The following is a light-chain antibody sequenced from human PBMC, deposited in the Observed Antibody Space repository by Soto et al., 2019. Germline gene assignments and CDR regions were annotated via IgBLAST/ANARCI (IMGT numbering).Light chain of an antibody. CDR2: GAS. Sequence: VVMTQSPASLSVSPGERVTLSCRASQSVDGDLAWFQQKPGQAPRLLISGASTRAAGIPDRFSGSGSGTDFTLTITSLQSDDFAAYYCQQYHQWPRTFGRGTKVEN. CDR1: QSVDGD. V-gene: IGKV3-15*01. J-gene: IGKJ1*01. CDR3: QQYHQWPRT.